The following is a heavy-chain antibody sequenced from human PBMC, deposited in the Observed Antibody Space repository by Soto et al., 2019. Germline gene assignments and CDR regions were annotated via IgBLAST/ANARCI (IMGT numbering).Heavy chain of an antibody. V-gene: IGHV4-30-2*01. CDR1: EGSFSTGDYS. CDR3: ASSGTDAFDI. Sequence: SETLSLTCAVSEGSFSTGDYSWNWIRQPPGKGLEWIGYIYTSGSTYYSSSLKSRVTISADKSISTAYLQWSSLKASDTAMYYCASSGTDAFDIWGQGTMVTVSS. CDR2: IYTSGST. J-gene: IGHJ3*02. D-gene: IGHD2-2*01.